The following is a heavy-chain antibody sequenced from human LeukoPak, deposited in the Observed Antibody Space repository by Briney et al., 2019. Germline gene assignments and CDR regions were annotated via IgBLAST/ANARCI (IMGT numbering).Heavy chain of an antibody. V-gene: IGHV4-34*01. J-gene: IGHJ4*02. CDR1: GGSFSGYY. D-gene: IGHD2-2*02. CDR2: INHRGST. Sequence: PSETLSLTCAVSGGSFSGYYWSWVRQPPGKGLEWIGEINHRGSTNYNPSLKSRVAISVSTYKNQSSPKLSSVTSADTAVYYCARGIVVVPAAISLSRPGVRFDYWGQGTLVTVSS. CDR3: ARGIVVVPAAISLSRPGVRFDY.